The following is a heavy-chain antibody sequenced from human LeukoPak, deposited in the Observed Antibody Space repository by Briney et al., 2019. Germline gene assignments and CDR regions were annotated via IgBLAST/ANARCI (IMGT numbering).Heavy chain of an antibody. CDR1: GGSISSSSYY. D-gene: IGHD3-22*01. CDR3: ARDEGSAYPFDY. V-gene: IGHV4-39*07. J-gene: IGHJ4*02. Sequence: SETLSLTCTVSGGSISSSSYYWGWIHQPRGEGLEWIGSIYYSGSTYYNPSLKSRVTISVDTSKNQFSLNLNSVTAADTAVYFCARDEGSAYPFDYWGQGTLVTVSS. CDR2: IYYSGST.